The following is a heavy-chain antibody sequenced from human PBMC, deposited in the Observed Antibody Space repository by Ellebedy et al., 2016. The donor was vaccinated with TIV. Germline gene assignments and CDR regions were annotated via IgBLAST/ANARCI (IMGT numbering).Heavy chain of an antibody. Sequence: GESLKISCSASGFTFSSYAMHWVRQAPGKGLEYVSAISSNGGSTYYADSVKGRFTISRDNSKNTLYLQMSSLRAEDTAVYYCVKDSTSHYYDSSAEWGQGTLVTVSS. J-gene: IGHJ4*02. CDR2: ISSNGGST. CDR3: VKDSTSHYYDSSAE. V-gene: IGHV3-64D*06. D-gene: IGHD3-22*01. CDR1: GFTFSSYA.